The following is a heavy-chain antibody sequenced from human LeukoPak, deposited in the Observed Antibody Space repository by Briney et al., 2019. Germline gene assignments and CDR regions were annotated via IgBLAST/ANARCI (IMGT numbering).Heavy chain of an antibody. V-gene: IGHV3-9*01. CDR2: ISWNSGSI. CDR1: GFTFDDYA. CDR3: AKDNSDSSGYFDY. Sequence: PGGSLRLSCAASGFTFDDYAMHWVRQAPGKGLEWVSGISWNSGSIGYANSVKGRFTISRDNAKNSLYLQMNGLRAEDTALYYCAKDNSDSSGYFDYWGQGTLVTVSS. J-gene: IGHJ4*02. D-gene: IGHD3-22*01.